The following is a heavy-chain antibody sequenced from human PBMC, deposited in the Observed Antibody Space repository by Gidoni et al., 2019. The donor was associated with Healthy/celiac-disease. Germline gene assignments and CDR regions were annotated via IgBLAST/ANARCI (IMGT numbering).Heavy chain of an antibody. J-gene: IGHJ4*02. D-gene: IGHD2-15*01. Sequence: QVQLVESGGGLVKPGGSLRLSCSASGFTFSYYSMSCIRQAPGKGLDGVSYISSSGSTIYYAESVKGRFTISRDNAKNARYLQMNSLRAEDTAVYYCAKGGMCSGGSCYLEPVPSIDYWGQGTLVTVSS. CDR2: ISSSGSTI. V-gene: IGHV3-11*01. CDR3: AKGGMCSGGSCYLEPVPSIDY. CDR1: GFTFSYYS.